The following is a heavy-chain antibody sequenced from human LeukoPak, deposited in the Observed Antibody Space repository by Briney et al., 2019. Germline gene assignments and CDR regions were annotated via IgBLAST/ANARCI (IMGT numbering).Heavy chain of an antibody. D-gene: IGHD3-9*01. CDR2: INHSGST. CDR1: GGSFSGYY. CDR3: ARGRLPYFDWLLSPDFDY. J-gene: IGHJ4*02. V-gene: IGHV4-34*01. Sequence: SETLSLTCAVYGGSFSGYYWGWIRQPPGKGLEWIGEINHSGSTNYNPSLKSRVTISVDTSKNQFSLKLSSVTAADTAVYYCARGRLPYFDWLLSPDFDYWGQGTLVTVSS.